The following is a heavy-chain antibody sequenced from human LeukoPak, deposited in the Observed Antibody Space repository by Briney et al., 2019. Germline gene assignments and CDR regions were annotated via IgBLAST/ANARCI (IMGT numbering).Heavy chain of an antibody. Sequence: ASVKVSCKASGYTFTSYAMNWVRQAPGQGLEWMGWINTNTGNPTYAQGFTGRFVFSLDTSVSTAYLQISSLKAEDTAVYYCARMIYDILPHYYYYGMDVWGQGTTVTVSS. V-gene: IGHV7-4-1*02. CDR2: INTNTGNP. J-gene: IGHJ6*02. CDR3: ARMIYDILPHYYYYGMDV. CDR1: GYTFTSYA. D-gene: IGHD3-9*01.